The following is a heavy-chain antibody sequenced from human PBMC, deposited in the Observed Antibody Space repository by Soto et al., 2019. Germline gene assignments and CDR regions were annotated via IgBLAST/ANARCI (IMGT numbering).Heavy chain of an antibody. D-gene: IGHD4-17*01. CDR1: GYTFTSYG. Sequence: ASVKVSCKASGYTFTSYGISWVRQAPGQGLEWMGWISAYNGNTNYAQKLQGRVTMTTDTSTSTAYMELRSLRSDDTAVYYCARSVDGDYSNWFDPWGQGTLVTVSS. CDR2: ISAYNGNT. J-gene: IGHJ5*02. CDR3: ARSVDGDYSNWFDP. V-gene: IGHV1-18*04.